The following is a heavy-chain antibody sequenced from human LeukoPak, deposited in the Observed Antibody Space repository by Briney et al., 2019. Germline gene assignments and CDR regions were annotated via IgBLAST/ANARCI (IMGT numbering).Heavy chain of an antibody. Sequence: SETLSFTCALYGGSFSSYSWSWTWIRQTPEKGLEWIGEIIEKGNANYNPSLKSRVTMDLDTSKNQFSLKLTSMTAADTAMYYCARGYYPPRWYFDLWGRGTLVTVSS. J-gene: IGHJ2*01. D-gene: IGHD3-10*01. CDR3: ARGYYPPRWYFDL. CDR2: IIEKGNA. V-gene: IGHV4-34*01. CDR1: GGSFSSYS.